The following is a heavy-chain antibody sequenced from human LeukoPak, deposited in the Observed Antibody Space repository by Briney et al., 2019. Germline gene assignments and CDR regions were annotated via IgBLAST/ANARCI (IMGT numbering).Heavy chain of an antibody. CDR1: GYSFTDYQ. D-gene: IGHD2-8*01. CDR3: ARAPKSKWWFDP. CDR2: INPKSGGT. Sequence: GASVKVSCKTSGYSFTDYQMHWVRQAPGQGLEWMGWINPKSGGTNYAQKFAGRVTVTRDTSINTAYMELSRLTFDDTAVYYCARAPKSKWWFDPWGQGTLVTVSS. J-gene: IGHJ5*02. V-gene: IGHV1-2*02.